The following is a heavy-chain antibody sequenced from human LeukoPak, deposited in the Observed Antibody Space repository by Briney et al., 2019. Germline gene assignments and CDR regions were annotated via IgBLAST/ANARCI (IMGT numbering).Heavy chain of an antibody. CDR2: IIPIFGTA. Sequence: SVKVSCKASGGTFSSYAISWVRQAPGQGLEWMGGIIPIFGTANYAQKFQGRVTITADKSTSTAYMELSSLRAEDTAVYYCARDHDSSSWYNWFDPWGQGTLVTVSS. D-gene: IGHD6-13*01. CDR1: GGTFSSYA. J-gene: IGHJ5*02. V-gene: IGHV1-69*06. CDR3: ARDHDSSSWYNWFDP.